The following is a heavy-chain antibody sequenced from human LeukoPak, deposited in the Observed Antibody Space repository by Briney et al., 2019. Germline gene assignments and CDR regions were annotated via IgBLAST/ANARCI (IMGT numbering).Heavy chain of an antibody. D-gene: IGHD3-16*01. V-gene: IGHV1-69*13. Sequence: SVKVSCKASGGTFSSYAISWVQQAPGQGLEWMGGIIPIFGTANYAQKFQGRVTITADESTSTAYMELSSLRSEDTAVYYCVLRLGESPNDAFDIWGQGTMVTVSS. CDR3: VLRLGESPNDAFDI. J-gene: IGHJ3*02. CDR2: IIPIFGTA. CDR1: GGTFSSYA.